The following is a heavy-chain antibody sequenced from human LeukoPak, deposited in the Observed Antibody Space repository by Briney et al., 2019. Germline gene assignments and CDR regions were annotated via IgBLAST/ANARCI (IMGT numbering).Heavy chain of an antibody. CDR1: GGSISSGSYY. CDR3: ARGGIFGVVRV. Sequence: SQTLSLTCTVSGGSISSGSYYWSWIRQPAGKGLEWIGRIYTSGSTNYNPSLKSRVTISVDTSKNQFSLKLSSVTAADTAVYYCARGGIFGVVRVWGQGTLVTVSS. CDR2: IYTSGST. V-gene: IGHV4-61*02. D-gene: IGHD3-3*01. J-gene: IGHJ4*02.